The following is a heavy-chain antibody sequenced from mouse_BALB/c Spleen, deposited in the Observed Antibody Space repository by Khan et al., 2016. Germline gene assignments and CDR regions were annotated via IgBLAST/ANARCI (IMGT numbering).Heavy chain of an antibody. Sequence: EVQLVESGPGLVKPSQSLSLTYTVTGYSITSDYAWNWIRQFPGNKLEWMGYISYSGSTSYNPSLKSRISITRDTSKNQFFLQLNSVTTEDTATYYCAIIYDGYPFDYWGQGTTLTVSS. J-gene: IGHJ2*01. CDR1: GYSITSDYA. CDR2: ISYSGST. V-gene: IGHV3-2*02. CDR3: AIIYDGYPFDY. D-gene: IGHD2-3*01.